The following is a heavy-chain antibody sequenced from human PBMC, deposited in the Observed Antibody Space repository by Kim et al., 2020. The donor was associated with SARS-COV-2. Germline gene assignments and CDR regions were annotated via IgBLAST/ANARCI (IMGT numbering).Heavy chain of an antibody. CDR1: GFTFSSYS. J-gene: IGHJ4*02. CDR2: ISSSSSYI. D-gene: IGHD3-10*01. V-gene: IGHV3-21*01. Sequence: GGSLRLSCAASGFTFSSYSMNWVRQAPGKGLEWVSSISSSSSYIYYADSVKGRFTISRDNAKNSLYLQMNSLRAEDTAVYYCAREWGVRGVFDYWGQGTLVTVSS. CDR3: AREWGVRGVFDY.